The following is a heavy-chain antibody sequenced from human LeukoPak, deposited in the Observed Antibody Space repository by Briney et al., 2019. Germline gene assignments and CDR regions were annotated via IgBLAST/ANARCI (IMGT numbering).Heavy chain of an antibody. CDR2: IYYSGST. D-gene: IGHD3-22*01. Sequence: SETLSLTCTVSGGSISSSSYYWGWIRQPPGKGLEWIGSIYYSGSTYYNPSLKSRVTISVDTSKNQFSLKLSSVTAADTAVYYCARDPRYYYDSSGYYNPDAFGIWGQGTMVTVSS. J-gene: IGHJ3*02. CDR1: GGSISSSSYY. V-gene: IGHV4-39*07. CDR3: ARDPRYYYDSSGYYNPDAFGI.